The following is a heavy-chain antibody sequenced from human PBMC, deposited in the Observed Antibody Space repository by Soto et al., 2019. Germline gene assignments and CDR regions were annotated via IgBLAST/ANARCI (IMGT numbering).Heavy chain of an antibody. J-gene: IGHJ4*02. Sequence: QVQLVQSGAEVKKPGSSVKVSCKASGGTFSSYAISWVRQAPGQGLEWMGGIIPIFGTANYAQKFQGRVTITADKSTSTAYMELSSLRSEDTAVYYCARGVGYDFWSGYYSGGYFDYWGQGTLVTVSS. CDR3: ARGVGYDFWSGYYSGGYFDY. CDR1: GGTFSSYA. V-gene: IGHV1-69*06. D-gene: IGHD3-3*01. CDR2: IIPIFGTA.